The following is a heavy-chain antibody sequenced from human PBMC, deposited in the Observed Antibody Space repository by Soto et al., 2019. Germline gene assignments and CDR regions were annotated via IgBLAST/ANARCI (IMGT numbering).Heavy chain of an antibody. CDR3: AREGRDYYGMDV. CDR2: IWYDGSNK. V-gene: IGHV3-33*01. D-gene: IGHD2-15*01. CDR1: GFTFSSYG. J-gene: IGHJ6*02. Sequence: QVQLVESGGGVVQPGRSLRLSCAASGFTFSSYGMHWVRQAPGKGLEWVAVIWYDGSNKYYADSAKGRFTISRDNSTNTLYLQMNSLRAEDTAVYYCAREGRDYYGMDVWGQGTTVTVSS.